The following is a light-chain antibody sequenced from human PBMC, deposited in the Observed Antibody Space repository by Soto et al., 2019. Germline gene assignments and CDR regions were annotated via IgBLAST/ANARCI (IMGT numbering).Light chain of an antibody. J-gene: IGKJ1*01. CDR3: QQYGSSLTWT. CDR1: QSVISNY. V-gene: IGKV3-20*01. Sequence: EVVLTQSPGTVSLSPGERVTLSCRASQSVISNYLAWYQQRPGQAPRLLIYAASIRDTGIPDRFSGSGSGTDFTLSISSLEPEDFAVYYCQQYGSSLTWTFGQGTKVEMK. CDR2: AAS.